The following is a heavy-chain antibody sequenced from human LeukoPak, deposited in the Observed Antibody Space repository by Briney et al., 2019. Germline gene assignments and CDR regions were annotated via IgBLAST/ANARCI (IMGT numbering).Heavy chain of an antibody. D-gene: IGHD3-9*01. J-gene: IGHJ4*02. CDR3: ASGLDWLLGYYFDY. CDR2: ISSSSSYI. Sequence: GGSLRLSCAASGFTFSSYSMNWVRQAPGKGLEWVSSISSSSSYIYYADSVKGRFTISRDNAKNSLYLQMNSLRAEDTAVYYCASGLDWLLGYYFDYWGQGTLVTVSS. CDR1: GFTFSSYS. V-gene: IGHV3-21*01.